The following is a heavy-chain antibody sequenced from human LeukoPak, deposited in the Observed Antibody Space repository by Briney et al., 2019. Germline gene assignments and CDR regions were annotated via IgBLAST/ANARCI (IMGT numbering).Heavy chain of an antibody. CDR1: GYTFSRYT. CDR3: VRDDSSTWLFDS. Sequence: ASVKVSCKASGYTFSRYTIHWVRQAPGQSLEWMGWIYPGNGDAEYSQNFQGRVTITRDTSASIVYMELSSLTSEDTAVYYCVRDDSSTWLFDSWGQGTLVTVSS. V-gene: IGHV1-3*01. J-gene: IGHJ4*02. D-gene: IGHD6-13*01. CDR2: IYPGNGDA.